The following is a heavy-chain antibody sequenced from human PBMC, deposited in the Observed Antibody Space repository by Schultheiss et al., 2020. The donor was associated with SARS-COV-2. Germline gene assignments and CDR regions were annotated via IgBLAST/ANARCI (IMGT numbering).Heavy chain of an antibody. Sequence: SETLSLTCAVYGGSFSGYYWSWIRQPPGKGLEWIGEINHSGSTNYNPSLKSRVTISVDTSKNQLSLKLSSVTAADTAVYYCARRDSSGSRPDFDYWGQGTLVTVSS. D-gene: IGHD6-19*01. CDR2: INHSGST. CDR1: GGSFSGYY. J-gene: IGHJ4*02. V-gene: IGHV4-34*01. CDR3: ARRDSSGSRPDFDY.